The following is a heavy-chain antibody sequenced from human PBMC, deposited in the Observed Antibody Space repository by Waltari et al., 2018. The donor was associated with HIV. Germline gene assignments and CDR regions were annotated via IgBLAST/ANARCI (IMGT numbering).Heavy chain of an antibody. CDR3: AKSLFGVVKYQNLFDY. CDR1: GFSFSTYG. Sequence: QVQLVESGGGVVHPGGSLRLSCAASGFSFSTYGMHWVRQGTGKGLEWMAFILSDGNNEYYADSVKGRFTVSKDNSRNTLHLLMDSLRVEDTAIYYCAKSLFGVVKYQNLFDYWAQGTLVTVSS. CDR2: ILSDGNNE. J-gene: IGHJ4*02. D-gene: IGHD3-3*01. V-gene: IGHV3-30*18.